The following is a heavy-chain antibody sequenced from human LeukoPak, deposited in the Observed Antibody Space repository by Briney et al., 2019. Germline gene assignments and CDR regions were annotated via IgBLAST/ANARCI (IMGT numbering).Heavy chain of an antibody. V-gene: IGHV6-1*01. CDR1: GDSVSNNDGA. J-gene: IGHJ3*01. CDR2: TYYRSQWYN. CDR3: AGGYAFDV. Sequence: SQTLSLTCAISGDSVSNNDGAWNWIGQSRSRGLEWLGRTYYRSQWYNDYARSVMSRISVDPDTSKNQFSLQLRSVTSDDTAVYYCAGGYAFDVWGQGTTVIVSS.